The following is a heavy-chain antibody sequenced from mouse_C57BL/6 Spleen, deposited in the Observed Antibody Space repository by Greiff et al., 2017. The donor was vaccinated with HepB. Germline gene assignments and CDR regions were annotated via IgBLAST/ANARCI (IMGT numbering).Heavy chain of an antibody. J-gene: IGHJ2*01. CDR1: GFTFSSYG. CDR3: ARHEMGLNFDY. Sequence: EVMLVESGGDLVKPGGSLKPSCAASGFTFSSYGMSWVRQTPDKRLEWVATISSGGSYTYYPDSVKGRFTISRDNAKNTLYLQMSSLKSEDTAMYYCARHEMGLNFDYCGQGTTLTVSS. CDR2: ISSGGSYT. V-gene: IGHV5-6*02. D-gene: IGHD4-1*01.